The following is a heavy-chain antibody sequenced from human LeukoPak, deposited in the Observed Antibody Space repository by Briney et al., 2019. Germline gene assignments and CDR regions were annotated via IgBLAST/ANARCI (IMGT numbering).Heavy chain of an antibody. D-gene: IGHD2-2*01. CDR2: IYTSGST. V-gene: IGHV4-61*02. CDR3: ARAVSHDYVVVPAAMGGYYFDY. J-gene: IGHJ4*02. Sequence: SETLSLTCSISGGSISSGSYYWSWIRQPAGKGLEWIGRIYTSGSTNYNPSLESRVTISVDTSKNQFCLKLSSVTAADTAVYYCARAVSHDYVVVPAAMGGYYFDYWGQGTLVTVSS. CDR1: GGSISSGSYY.